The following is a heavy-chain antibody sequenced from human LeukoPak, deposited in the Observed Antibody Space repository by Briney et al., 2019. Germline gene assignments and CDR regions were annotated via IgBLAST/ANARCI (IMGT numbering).Heavy chain of an antibody. CDR1: GFTFSSYG. CDR2: IRYDGSNK. Sequence: GGSLRLSCAASGFTFSSYGMHWVRQAPGKGPEWVSFIRYDGSNKYYADSVKGRFTISRDNSKNTLYLQMNSLRAEDTAVYYCARQGYCSSTSCYYYYYYYMDVWGKGTTVTVSS. V-gene: IGHV3-30*02. CDR3: ARQGYCSSTSCYYYYYYYMDV. D-gene: IGHD2-2*01. J-gene: IGHJ6*03.